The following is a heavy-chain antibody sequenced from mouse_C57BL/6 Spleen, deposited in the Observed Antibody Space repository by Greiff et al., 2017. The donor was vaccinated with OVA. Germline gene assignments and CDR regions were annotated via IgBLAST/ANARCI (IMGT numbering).Heavy chain of an antibody. CDR3: TKIYYGSSYVDY. V-gene: IGHV5-9-1*02. CDR2: ISSGGDYI. CDR1: GFTFSSYA. J-gene: IGHJ2*01. Sequence: EVKLVESGEGLVKPGGSLKLSCAASGFTFSSYAMSWVRQTPEKRLEWVAYISSGGDYIYYADTVKGRFTISSDNARNTLYLQMSSLKSEDTAMYYCTKIYYGSSYVDYWGQGTTLTVSS. D-gene: IGHD1-1*01.